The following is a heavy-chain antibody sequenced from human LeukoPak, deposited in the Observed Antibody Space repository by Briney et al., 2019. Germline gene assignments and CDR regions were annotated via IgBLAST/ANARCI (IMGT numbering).Heavy chain of an antibody. CDR2: ITSSGNTM. CDR1: GFTFSSYE. Sequence: TGGSLILSCAASGFTFSSYEMNWVRQAPGKGLEWVSFITSSGNTMYYADSVKGRFTISRDNAKNSLYLQMNSLRADDTAVYYCARLRSKYWFDPWGQGTLVTVSS. J-gene: IGHJ5*02. D-gene: IGHD4-11*01. CDR3: ARLRSKYWFDP. V-gene: IGHV3-48*03.